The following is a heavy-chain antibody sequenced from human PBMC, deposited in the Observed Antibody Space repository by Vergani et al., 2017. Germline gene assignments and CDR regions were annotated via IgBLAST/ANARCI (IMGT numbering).Heavy chain of an antibody. V-gene: IGHV4-59*02. CDR2: LSTTGAA. J-gene: IGHJ5*02. Sequence: AQLQESGPGLVKPSETLSLTCHVFCVSVTDYNCNWIRQTPGRGLEWIGSLSTTGAATPASHHHSLKSRVSISVDTSKSPFSLRLTSVTAADSAIYYWAGDTHSWQSSDRWGQGLLVSVSS. D-gene: IGHD6-13*01. CDR1: CVSVTDYN. CDR3: AGDTHSWQSSDR.